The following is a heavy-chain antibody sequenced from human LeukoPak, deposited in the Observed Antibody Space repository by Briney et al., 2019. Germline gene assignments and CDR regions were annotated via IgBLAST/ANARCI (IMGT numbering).Heavy chain of an antibody. D-gene: IGHD6-13*01. CDR2: ISGSGGST. J-gene: IGHJ3*02. CDR3: AKDPQQLVPDDAFDI. CDR1: GFTFGDHA. V-gene: IGHV3-23*01. Sequence: GGSLRLSCTASGFTFGDHAMSWVRQAPGKGLEWVSAISGSGGSTYYADSVKGRFTISRDNSKNTLYLQMNSLRAEDTAVYYCAKDPQQLVPDDAFDIWGQGTMVTVSS.